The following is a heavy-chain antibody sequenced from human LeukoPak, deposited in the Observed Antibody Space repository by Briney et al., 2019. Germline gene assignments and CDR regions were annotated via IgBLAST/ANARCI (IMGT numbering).Heavy chain of an antibody. CDR2: ISSSGSTI. Sequence: GGSLRLSCAASGFTFSDHYMSWIRQAPGKGLEWVSYISSSGSTIYYADSVKGRFTISRDNAKNSLYLQMNSLRAEDTAVYYCARRHSSGWNDAFDIWGQGTMVTVSS. J-gene: IGHJ3*02. V-gene: IGHV3-11*04. CDR3: ARRHSSGWNDAFDI. CDR1: GFTFSDHY. D-gene: IGHD6-19*01.